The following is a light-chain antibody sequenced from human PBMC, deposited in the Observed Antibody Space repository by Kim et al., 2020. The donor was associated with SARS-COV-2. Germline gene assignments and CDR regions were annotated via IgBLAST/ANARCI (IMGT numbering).Light chain of an antibody. V-gene: IGLV1-47*02. Sequence: QSVLTQPPSASGAPGQRVTISCSGSRSNIGSNYVYWFQQLPGTAPKLLIYSSTQRPSGVSDRFSGSTSGTSASLAISGLRSEDKADYYCAAWDNSLNWVFGGGTQLTVL. CDR2: SST. J-gene: IGLJ3*02. CDR1: RSNIGSNY. CDR3: AAWDNSLNWV.